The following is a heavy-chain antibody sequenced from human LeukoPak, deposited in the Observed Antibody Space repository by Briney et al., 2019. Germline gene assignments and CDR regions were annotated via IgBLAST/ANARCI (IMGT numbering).Heavy chain of an antibody. J-gene: IGHJ6*02. CDR2: ITGSGGST. D-gene: IGHD6-13*01. CDR1: EFTFSSYA. Sequence: GGSLRLSCAASEFTFSSYAMTWVRQAPGKGLEWVSAITGSGGSTYYADSVEGRFTISRDNFKNMLYLQMNSLRAEDTAVYYCARDEDSSSWYSHYYYYGMDVWGQGTTVTVSS. V-gene: IGHV3-23*01. CDR3: ARDEDSSSWYSHYYYYGMDV.